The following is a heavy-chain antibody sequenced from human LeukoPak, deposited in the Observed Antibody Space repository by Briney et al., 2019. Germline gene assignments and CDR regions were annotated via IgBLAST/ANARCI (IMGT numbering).Heavy chain of an antibody. V-gene: IGHV3-48*04. Sequence: QPGGSLRLSCAASGFTFTSYSMNWVRQAPGKGLEWVSYISSSSSTIYYADSVKGRFTISRDSAKNSLYLQMNSLRAEDTAVYYCARVNQLRFDYWGQGTLVTVSS. J-gene: IGHJ4*02. CDR1: GFTFTSYS. CDR2: ISSSSSTI. D-gene: IGHD3-16*01. CDR3: ARVNQLRFDY.